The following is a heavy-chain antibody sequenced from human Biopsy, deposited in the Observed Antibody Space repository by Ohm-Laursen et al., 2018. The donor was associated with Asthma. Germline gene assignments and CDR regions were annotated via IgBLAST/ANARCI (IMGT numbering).Heavy chain of an antibody. J-gene: IGHJ4*02. Sequence: SLRLSCSAPGFTFSRHALHWVRQAPGKGLEWVAGIYYDGSRKYYTESVKGRFTISRDNSKNRLYLQMNSLRAEDTAVYYCARSDCGSGGYCYIPFYFWGQGTLVTVSS. CDR1: GFTFSRHA. V-gene: IGHV3-30*03. CDR3: ARSDCGSGGYCYIPFYF. D-gene: IGHD2-21*02. CDR2: IYYDGSRK.